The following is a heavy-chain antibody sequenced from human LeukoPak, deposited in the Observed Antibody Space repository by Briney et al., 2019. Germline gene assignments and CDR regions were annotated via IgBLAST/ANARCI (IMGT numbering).Heavy chain of an antibody. CDR1: GYIFTGYY. V-gene: IGHV1-2*06. J-gene: IGHJ4*02. D-gene: IGHD5-24*01. CDR3: ARGRDGYNVDY. CDR2: INPDSGDT. Sequence: ASVKVSCKTSGYIFTGYYMHWVRQAPGQGLEWMGRINPDSGDTNHAQKFQGRVTMTRDTSISTAYMELSRLRSDDTAVYYCARGRDGYNVDYWGQGTLVTVSS.